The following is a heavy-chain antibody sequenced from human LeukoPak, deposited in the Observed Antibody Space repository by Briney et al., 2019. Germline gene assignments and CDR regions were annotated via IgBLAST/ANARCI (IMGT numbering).Heavy chain of an antibody. Sequence: ETSETLSLTCTVSGGSISTSNYYWGWIRQPPGKGLEWIGNIFYSGSTYYSPSLKSRVTISLDTSRNQFSLKLNSVTAADTAVYYCAKSNGYGLVDIWGRGTMVTVSS. CDR1: GGSISTSNYY. D-gene: IGHD3-10*01. J-gene: IGHJ3*02. CDR2: IFYSGST. V-gene: IGHV4-39*07. CDR3: AKSNGYGLVDI.